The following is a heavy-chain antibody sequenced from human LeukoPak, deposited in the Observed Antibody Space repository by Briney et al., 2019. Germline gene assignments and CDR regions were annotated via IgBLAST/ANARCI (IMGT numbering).Heavy chain of an antibody. CDR3: AREMNDGDYFDY. J-gene: IGHJ4*02. D-gene: IGHD1-1*01. CDR2: IWYDGSKK. V-gene: IGHV3-33*01. Sequence: PGGSLRLSCAASGFTFSTYVMHWVRQAPGKGLEWVAVIWYDGSKKDYADSVKGRFTISRDNSKNTLYLQMNSLRAEDTAVYDCAREMNDGDYFDYWGQGTLVTVSS. CDR1: GFTFSTYV.